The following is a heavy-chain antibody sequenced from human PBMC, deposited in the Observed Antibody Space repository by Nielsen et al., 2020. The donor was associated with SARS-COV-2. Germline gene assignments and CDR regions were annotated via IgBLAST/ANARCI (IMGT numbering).Heavy chain of an antibody. CDR2: INHSGST. CDR3: ARVYSSGWFETGFDY. CDR1: GGSFSGYY. V-gene: IGHV4-34*01. J-gene: IGHJ4*02. Sequence: SETLSLTCAVYGGSFSGYYCSWIRQPPGKGLEWVGEINHSGSTNYNPSLKSRVTMSVDTSKNQFSLKLSSVTAADTAVYYCARVYSSGWFETGFDYWGQGTLVTVSS. D-gene: IGHD6-19*01.